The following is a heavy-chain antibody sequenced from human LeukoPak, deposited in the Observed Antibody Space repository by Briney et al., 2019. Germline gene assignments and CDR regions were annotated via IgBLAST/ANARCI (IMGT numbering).Heavy chain of an antibody. D-gene: IGHD3-22*01. CDR3: ANVPNYYDSSGYLQ. CDR1: GFTFSSYA. J-gene: IGHJ4*02. V-gene: IGHV3-23*01. CDR2: ISGSGGST. Sequence: GGSLRLSCAASGFTFSSYAMSWVRQAPGKGLEWVSAISGSGGSTYYADSVKGRFTISRDNSKNTLYLQMNSLRAEDTAVYYRANVPNYYDSSGYLQWGQGTLVTVSS.